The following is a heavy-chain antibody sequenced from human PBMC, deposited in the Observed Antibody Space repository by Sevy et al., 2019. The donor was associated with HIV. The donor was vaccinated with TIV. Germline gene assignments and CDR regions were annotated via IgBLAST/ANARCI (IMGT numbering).Heavy chain of an antibody. CDR1: GYSFTSYW. J-gene: IGHJ6*02. Sequence: GESLKISCKGSGYSFTSYWIGWVRQMPGKGLEWMGIIYPGDSDTRYSPSFQGQVTISADKSISTAYLQWSSLKASDTAMYYCAVNRAYCSSTSCSTDGNYYYYGMDVWGQGTTVTVS. V-gene: IGHV5-51*01. CDR2: IYPGDSDT. D-gene: IGHD2-2*01. CDR3: AVNRAYCSSTSCSTDGNYYYYGMDV.